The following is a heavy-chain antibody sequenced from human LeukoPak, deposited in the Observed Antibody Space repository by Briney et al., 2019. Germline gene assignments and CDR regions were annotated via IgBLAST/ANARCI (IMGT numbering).Heavy chain of an antibody. CDR3: ASFLRGYTYGYGY. V-gene: IGHV4-4*02. CDR1: GGSISNNNW. CDR2: IYHSGST. J-gene: IGHJ4*02. Sequence: SETLYLTCAVSGGSISNNNWWSWVRQPPGKGLEWNGEIYHSGSTNYNPSLKSRVTISVDKSKNQFSLKLSSVTAADTAVYYCASFLRGYTYGYGYWGQGTLVTVSS. D-gene: IGHD5-18*01.